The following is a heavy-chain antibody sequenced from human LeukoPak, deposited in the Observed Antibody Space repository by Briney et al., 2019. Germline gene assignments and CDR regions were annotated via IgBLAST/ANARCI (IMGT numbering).Heavy chain of an antibody. D-gene: IGHD3-16*01. J-gene: IGHJ4*02. CDR1: GFTFSNAW. CDR2: IKSKTDGGTT. V-gene: IGHV3-15*01. CDR3: TTDGGYY. Sequence: GGSLRLSCAASGFTFSNAWMSWVRQAPGKGLEWVGLIKSKTDGGTTDYAAPVKDRFTISRDDSKNTLYLQMNSLKAEDTAVYYCTTDGGYYWGQGTLVTVSS.